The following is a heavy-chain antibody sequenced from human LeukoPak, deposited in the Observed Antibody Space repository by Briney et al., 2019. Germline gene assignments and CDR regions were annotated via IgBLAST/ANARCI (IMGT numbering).Heavy chain of an antibody. V-gene: IGHV3-30*18. D-gene: IGHD7-27*01. J-gene: IGHJ4*02. CDR2: ISYDGNSK. CDR1: GFTFSNAW. CDR3: AKAANWGSFDY. Sequence: GRSLRLSCAASGFTFSNAWMSWVRQAPGKGLEWVAVISYDGNSKYYADSVKGRFTISRDNSKNTLYLQMNSLRAEDTAVYYCAKAANWGSFDYWGQGTLVTVSS.